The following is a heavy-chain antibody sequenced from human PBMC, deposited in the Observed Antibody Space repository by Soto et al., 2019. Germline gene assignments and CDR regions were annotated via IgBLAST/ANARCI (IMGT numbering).Heavy chain of an antibody. CDR3: ARTDSSSWYSDYYYYGMDA. V-gene: IGHV1-69*13. CDR2: IIPIFGTA. J-gene: IGHJ6*02. D-gene: IGHD6-13*01. CDR1: GGTFSSYA. Sequence: ASVKVSCKASGGTFSSYAISWVRQAPGQGLEWMGGIIPIFGTANYAQKFQGRVTITADESTSTAYMELSSLRSEDTAVYYCARTDSSSWYSDYYYYGMDAWGQGTTVTVS.